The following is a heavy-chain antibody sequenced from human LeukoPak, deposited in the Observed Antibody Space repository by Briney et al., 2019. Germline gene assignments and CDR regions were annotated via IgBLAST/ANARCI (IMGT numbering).Heavy chain of an antibody. Sequence: GASVKVSCKASGYTFTAYYMHWVRQAPGQGLEWMGWINPNSGGTNYAQNFQGRVTMTRDTSISTAYMELSSLRSDDTAVYYCARMSTSWYADYWGQGTLVIVSS. CDR3: ARMSTSWYADY. CDR2: INPNSGGT. J-gene: IGHJ4*02. CDR1: GYTFTAYY. V-gene: IGHV1-2*02. D-gene: IGHD6-13*01.